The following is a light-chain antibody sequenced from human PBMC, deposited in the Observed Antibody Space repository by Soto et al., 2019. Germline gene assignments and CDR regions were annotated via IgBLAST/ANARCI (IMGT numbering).Light chain of an antibody. V-gene: IGLV1-40*01. J-gene: IGLJ1*01. CDR1: SSNIGAGYV. Sequence: QSVLTQPPSVSGAPGQRVTISCTGSSSNIGAGYVVHWYQQLPGAAPKLLIFSDNNRPSGVPDRFSGSKSGTSASLAITGLRAEDEADYYCQSSDNNSDYVCGTGTKLTVL. CDR2: SDN. CDR3: QSSDNNSDYV.